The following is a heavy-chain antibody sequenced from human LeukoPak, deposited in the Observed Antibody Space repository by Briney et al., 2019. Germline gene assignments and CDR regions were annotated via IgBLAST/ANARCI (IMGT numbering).Heavy chain of an antibody. D-gene: IGHD3-22*01. J-gene: IGHJ6*03. CDR2: IYYSGST. Sequence: SETLSLTCSVSGGSIRSTTYYWGWIRQPPGKGLEWIGSIYYSGSTYYNPSLKSRVTISVDTSKNQFSLKLSSVTAADTAVYYCARHYYDSSGYLPNYYYYYYMDVWGKGTTVTISS. CDR1: GGSIRSTTYY. V-gene: IGHV4-39*01. CDR3: ARHYYDSSGYLPNYYYYYYMDV.